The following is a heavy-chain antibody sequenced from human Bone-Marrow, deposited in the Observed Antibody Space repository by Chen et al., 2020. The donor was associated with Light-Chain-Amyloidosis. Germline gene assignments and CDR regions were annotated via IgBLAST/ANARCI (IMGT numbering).Heavy chain of an antibody. CDR1: GFTFDDYA. Sequence: EVQLVESGGDLVQPGRSLRLSCIASGFTFDDYAMHWVRQVPGKGLEWVSVISWNSDYIGYADSVNGRFIISRDNAKNSLDLQMNSLIVEDTALYYCAKDFHFGSGTSHGALDIWGRGTMVTVSS. V-gene: IGHV3-9*01. J-gene: IGHJ3*02. CDR3: AKDFHFGSGTSHGALDI. CDR2: ISWNSDYI. D-gene: IGHD3-10*01.